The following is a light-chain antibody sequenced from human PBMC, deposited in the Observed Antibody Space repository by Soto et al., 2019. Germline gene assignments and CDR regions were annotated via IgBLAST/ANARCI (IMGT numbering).Light chain of an antibody. J-gene: IGLJ1*01. CDR2: EVS. V-gene: IGLV2-14*01. CDR1: SSDVGGYNH. Sequence: QSVLTQPASVPGSPGQSITISCTGTSSDVGGYNHVSWYQQHPGNAPRLMIYEVSNRPSGVSDRFSGSKSGNTASLTISGLQAEDEADYYCTSYTRRSTLVFGTGTKVTVL. CDR3: TSYTRRSTLV.